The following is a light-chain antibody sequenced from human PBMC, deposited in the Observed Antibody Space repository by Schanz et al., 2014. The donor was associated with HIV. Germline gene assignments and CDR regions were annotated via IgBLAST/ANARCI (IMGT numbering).Light chain of an antibody. CDR3: SSYTSSSTL. J-gene: IGLJ1*01. CDR1: SSDVGGYNY. V-gene: IGLV2-8*01. Sequence: QSALTQPPSASGSVGQSVTIYCTGTSSDVGGYNYVSWYHQHPGKAPKLMIYEVSKRPSGVPDRFSGSKSGNTASLTISGLQAEDEADYYCSSYTSSSTLFGTGTKLTVL. CDR2: EVS.